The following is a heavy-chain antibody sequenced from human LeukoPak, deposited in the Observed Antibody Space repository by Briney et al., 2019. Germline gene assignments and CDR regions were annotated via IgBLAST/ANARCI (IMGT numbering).Heavy chain of an antibody. CDR2: IKQDGSEK. CDR3: ARDGYYASPDAFDI. Sequence: GGSLRLSCAASGFTFSSYWMSWVRQAPGKGLEWVANIKQDGSEKYYVDSVKGRFTISRDNAKNSLYLQMNSLRAEDTAVYYCARDGYYASPDAFDIWGQGTMVTVSS. CDR1: GFTFSSYW. J-gene: IGHJ3*02. V-gene: IGHV3-7*01. D-gene: IGHD2-2*01.